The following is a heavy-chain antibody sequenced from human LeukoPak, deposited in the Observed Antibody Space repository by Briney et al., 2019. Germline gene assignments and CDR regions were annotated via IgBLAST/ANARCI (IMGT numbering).Heavy chain of an antibody. CDR1: GYIFTNSW. J-gene: IGHJ4*02. CDR3: ARHASPLTEDLVSFDY. D-gene: IGHD7-27*01. CDR2: IYPGDSDT. Sequence: GESLKISCKGSGYIFTNSWIAWVRQMPGKGLEWMGIIYPGDSDTKYSPSFQGQVTISVDKSISTAYLQWSGLKASDTAMYYCARHASPLTEDLVSFDYWGQGTLVTVSS. V-gene: IGHV5-51*01.